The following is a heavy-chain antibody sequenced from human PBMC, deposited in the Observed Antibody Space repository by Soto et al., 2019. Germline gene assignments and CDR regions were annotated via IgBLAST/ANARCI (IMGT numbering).Heavy chain of an antibody. CDR1: GFTFSSYA. CDR3: ASMTDSLYYYYCGMDV. CDR2: ISGSGGST. D-gene: IGHD2-21*02. V-gene: IGHV3-23*01. Sequence: GGSLRLSCAASGFTFSSYAMSWVRQAPGKGLEWVSAISGSGGSTYYADSAKGRFTISRDNSKNTLYLQMNSLRAEHTAVYYCASMTDSLYYYYCGMDVWGQGTTVTVSS. J-gene: IGHJ6*02.